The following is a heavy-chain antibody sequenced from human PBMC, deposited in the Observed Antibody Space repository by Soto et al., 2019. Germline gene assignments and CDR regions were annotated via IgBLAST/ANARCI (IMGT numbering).Heavy chain of an antibody. J-gene: IGHJ4*02. CDR2: ISYDGSNK. D-gene: IGHD2-8*02. V-gene: IGHV3-30*18. CDR3: AKDVRMVYYFDY. CDR1: GFTFSSYG. Sequence: GGSLRLSCAASGFTFSSYGMHWVRQAPGKGLEWVAVISYDGSNKYYADSVKGRFTISRDNSKNTLYLQMNSLRAEDTAVYYCAKDVRMVYYFDYWGQGTLVTVSS.